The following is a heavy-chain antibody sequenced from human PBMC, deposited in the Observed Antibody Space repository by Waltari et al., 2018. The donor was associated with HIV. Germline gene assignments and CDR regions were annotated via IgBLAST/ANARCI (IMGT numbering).Heavy chain of an antibody. D-gene: IGHD2-15*01. CDR1: GDPLRAWS. Sequence: QVKLEQSGAKARAPWACVQLSCRTSGDPLRAWSVHWVRQAPGQRPQWMGVIDPNSGTTTYSQNLQGRVTMTRDTSTKTVYMELSSLKPDDTAVYYCASKVGSAYLYWGQGTLVSVSS. J-gene: IGHJ4*02. CDR2: IDPNSGTT. CDR3: ASKVGSAYLY. V-gene: IGHV1-46*01.